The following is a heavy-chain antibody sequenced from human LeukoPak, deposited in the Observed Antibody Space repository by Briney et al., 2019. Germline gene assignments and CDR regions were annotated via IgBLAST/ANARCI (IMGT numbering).Heavy chain of an antibody. J-gene: IGHJ4*02. V-gene: IGHV1-58*01. Sequence: TSVKVACKASGFTFTSCAVQWVRQARGQRLEWIGWIVVGSGNTNYAKKFQERVTITRDMSTSTAYMELSSLRSEDTAVYYCAAGSAAAGTLPFDYWGQGTLVTVSS. D-gene: IGHD6-13*01. CDR1: GFTFTSCA. CDR3: AAGSAAAGTLPFDY. CDR2: IVVGSGNT.